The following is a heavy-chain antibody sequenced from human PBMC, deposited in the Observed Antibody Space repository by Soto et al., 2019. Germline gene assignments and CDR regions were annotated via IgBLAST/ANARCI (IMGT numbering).Heavy chain of an antibody. J-gene: IGHJ5*02. CDR1: GYPFTSYY. D-gene: IGHD6-19*01. CDR2: INVSGGST. Sequence: GASVKVSCKASGYPFTSYYLHWVRQAPGQGPQWIGRINVSGGSTRYAQSFQGRVSMTSDTSTSTVKMELSRLRSEDTAVYYCAREGAVAGTSFDHWGQGTVVTVSS. CDR3: AREGAVAGTSFDH. V-gene: IGHV1-46*01.